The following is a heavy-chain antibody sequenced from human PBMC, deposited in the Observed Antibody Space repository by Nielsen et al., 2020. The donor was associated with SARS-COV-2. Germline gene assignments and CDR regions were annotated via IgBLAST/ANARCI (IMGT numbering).Heavy chain of an antibody. D-gene: IGHD1-26*01. CDR3: AKVDGSTSGY. CDR2: ISGSGGST. V-gene: IGHV3-23*01. J-gene: IGHJ4*02. Sequence: GESLKISCAASGFTFSSYAMSWVRQAPGKGLEWVSAISGSGGSTYYADSVKGQFTISRDNSKNTLYLQMNSLRAEDTALYYCAKVDGSTSGYWGQGTLVTVSS. CDR1: GFTFSSYA.